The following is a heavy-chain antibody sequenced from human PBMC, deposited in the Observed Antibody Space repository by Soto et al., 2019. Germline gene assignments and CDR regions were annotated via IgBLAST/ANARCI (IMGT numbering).Heavy chain of an antibody. CDR1: GLTFSSNA. CDR2: ISGSGGTA. D-gene: IGHD5-18*01. V-gene: IGHV3-23*01. J-gene: IGHJ4*02. CDR3: ATHHVDTPMITRFYFDD. Sequence: EVQMLESGGGLAQPGGSLRLSCAASGLTFSSNAMSWVRQAPGKGLEWVSFISGSGGTAYYADSVKGRFTISRDNSKNTLYLQMNSLRAEDTAVYYCATHHVDTPMITRFYFDDWGQGTLVTVSP.